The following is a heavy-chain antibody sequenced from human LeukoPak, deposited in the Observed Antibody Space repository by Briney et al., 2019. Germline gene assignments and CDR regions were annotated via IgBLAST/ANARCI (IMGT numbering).Heavy chain of an antibody. V-gene: IGHV3-23*01. CDR2: ITNSGGNT. CDR1: GFTFSSYA. Sequence: PGGSLRLSCAASGFTFSSYAMSWVRQAPGKGLEWVSAITNSGGNTYYADSVKGRFTISRDNSKNTLYLQINSLRAEDTAIYYCAREFRSTSCYLCGGAFDIWGQGTMVTVSS. J-gene: IGHJ3*02. D-gene: IGHD2-2*01. CDR3: AREFRSTSCYLCGGAFDI.